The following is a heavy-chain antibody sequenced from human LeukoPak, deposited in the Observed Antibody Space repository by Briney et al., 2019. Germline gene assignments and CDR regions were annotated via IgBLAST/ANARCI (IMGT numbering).Heavy chain of an antibody. V-gene: IGHV3-30*02. D-gene: IGHD2-8*01. J-gene: IGHJ6*03. CDR2: IQYDGSNE. CDR1: RYTFSSYG. Sequence: QPGGSLRFSCAASRYTFSSYGMHWVRQAPGKGLEWVAYIQYDGSNEQYADSVKGRFSISRDSSKNILYLQMNSLRAEDTAVYYCAKDRCSNGVGCYYYYMDVWGKGTTVTISS. CDR3: AKDRCSNGVGCYYYYMDV.